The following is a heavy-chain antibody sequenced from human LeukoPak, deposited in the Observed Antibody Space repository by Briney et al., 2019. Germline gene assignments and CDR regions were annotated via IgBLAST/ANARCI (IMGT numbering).Heavy chain of an antibody. V-gene: IGHV3-23*01. CDR3: ARVDGYIQLWSLDY. J-gene: IGHJ4*02. D-gene: IGHD5-18*01. CDR1: GFTFSSYA. CDR2: ISGSGGST. Sequence: GGSLRLSCAASGFTFSSYAMSWVRQAPGKGLEWVSTISGSGGSTYYADSVKGRFTISRDNSKNTLYLQMNSLRAEDTAVYYCARVDGYIQLWSLDYWGQGTLVTVSS.